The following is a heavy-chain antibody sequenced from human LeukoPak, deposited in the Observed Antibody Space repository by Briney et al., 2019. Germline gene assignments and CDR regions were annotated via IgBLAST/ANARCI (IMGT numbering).Heavy chain of an antibody. V-gene: IGHV1-18*04. CDR1: GYTFTSYG. D-gene: IGHD6-19*01. J-gene: IGHJ4*02. CDR2: INNYNGNA. CDR3: ARQAGGYSSGWYQFHFDY. Sequence: ASVKVSCTASGYTFTSYGISWVRQAPGQGLEWMGWINNYNGNADYAQKLQGGVTVTTDTSTSTAYMELKSLRSDDTAVYYCARQAGGYSSGWYQFHFDYWGQGTLVTVSS.